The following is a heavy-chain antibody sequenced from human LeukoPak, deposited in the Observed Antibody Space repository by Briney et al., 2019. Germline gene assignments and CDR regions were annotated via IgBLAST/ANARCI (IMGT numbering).Heavy chain of an antibody. CDR3: AKESRLIVLMVYAMDY. CDR1: GLTFSSYA. D-gene: IGHD2-8*01. CDR2: ISGSGGST. Sequence: PGGSLRLSCAASGLTFSSYAMSWVRQAPGKGLEWVSAISGSGGSTYYADSVKGRFTISRDNSKNTLYLQMNSLRAEDTAVYYCAKESRLIVLMVYAMDYWGQGTLVTVSS. J-gene: IGHJ4*02. V-gene: IGHV3-23*01.